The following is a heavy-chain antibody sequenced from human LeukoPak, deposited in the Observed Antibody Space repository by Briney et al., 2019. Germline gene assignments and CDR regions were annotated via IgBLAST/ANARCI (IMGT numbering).Heavy chain of an antibody. CDR1: GFTFSSYA. D-gene: IGHD6-25*01. CDR2: ISSNGGST. CDR3: VKGRSSGWSSSVWFDP. J-gene: IGHJ5*02. V-gene: IGHV3-64D*06. Sequence: GGSLRLSCSASGFTFSSYAMHWVRQAPGKGLEYVSAISSNGGSTHYADSVKGRFTISGDNSKNTLYLQMSSLRAEDTAVHYCVKGRSSGWSSSVWFDPWGQGTLVTVSS.